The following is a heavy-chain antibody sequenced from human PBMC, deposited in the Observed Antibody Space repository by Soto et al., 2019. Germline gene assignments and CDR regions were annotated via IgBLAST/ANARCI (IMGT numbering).Heavy chain of an antibody. D-gene: IGHD2-15*01. CDR2: ISAYNGNT. Sequence: QVQLVQSGAEVKKPGASVKVSCKASGYTFTSYGINWVRQDPGQGREWMGWISAYNGNTNYAHKLQGRVTMTTDTSTSTAYMELRSLRSDATAVSYCARDLSGNPGYWVQGTRVTVSS. J-gene: IGHJ4*02. V-gene: IGHV1-18*01. CDR3: ARDLSGNPGY. CDR1: GYTFTSYG.